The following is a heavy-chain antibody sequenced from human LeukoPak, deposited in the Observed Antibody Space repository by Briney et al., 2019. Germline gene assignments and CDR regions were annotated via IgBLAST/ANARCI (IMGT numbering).Heavy chain of an antibody. CDR2: ISGSGGST. J-gene: IGHJ4*02. D-gene: IGHD2-2*02. V-gene: IGHV3-23*01. CDR3: AKGSGTSCYSALDY. CDR1: GFTFSSYG. Sequence: PGRSLRLSCAASGFTFSSYGMHWVRQAPGKGLEWVSAISGSGGSTYYADSVKGRFTISRDNSKNTLYLQMNSLRAEDSALYYCAKGSGTSCYSALDYWGQGTLVTVSS.